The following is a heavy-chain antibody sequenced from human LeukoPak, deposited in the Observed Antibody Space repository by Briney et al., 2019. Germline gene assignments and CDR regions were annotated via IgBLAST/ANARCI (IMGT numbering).Heavy chain of an antibody. CDR2: IYHSGST. CDR3: ARMDSSGSYRYGMDV. V-gene: IGHV4-30-2*01. D-gene: IGHD6-19*01. J-gene: IGHJ6*02. Sequence: SETLSLTCAVSGGSISSGGYSWSWIRQPPGKGLEWIGYIYHSGSTYYNPSLKSRVTISVDRSKNQFSLKLSSVTAADTAVYYCARMDSSGSYRYGMDVWGQGTTVTVSS. CDR1: GGSISSGGYS.